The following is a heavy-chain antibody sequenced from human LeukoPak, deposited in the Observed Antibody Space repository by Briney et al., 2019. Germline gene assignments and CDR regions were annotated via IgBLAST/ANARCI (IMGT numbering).Heavy chain of an antibody. CDR1: GFSFSYYA. CDR2: ISNDGSNK. D-gene: IGHD2-15*01. V-gene: IGHV3-30*04. Sequence: GGYLRLSCAASGFSFSYYAMNWVRQAPGKGLEGVALISNDGSNKYYADSVKGRFTVSRDKSKNTVSLQMNSLGAEDTAVYYCARPLGDCSGGSCYSEMDVWGQGTTVTVSS. CDR3: ARPLGDCSGGSCYSEMDV. J-gene: IGHJ6*02.